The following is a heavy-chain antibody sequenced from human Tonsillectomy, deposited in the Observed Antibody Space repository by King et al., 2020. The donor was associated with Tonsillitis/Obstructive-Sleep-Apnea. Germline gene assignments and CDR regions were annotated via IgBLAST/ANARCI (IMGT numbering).Heavy chain of an antibody. J-gene: IGHJ5*02. D-gene: IGHD4/OR15-4a*01. CDR3: ARGTYGCYGERDWFDP. Sequence: VQLVESGGGLVKPGGSLRLSCAASGFSFNTYSMHWVRQAPGKGLEWVSYISNSSSYIYYAESVKGRFTISRDNAKNSLYLQMTSLRGEDTAVYYCARGTYGCYGERDWFDPWGQGTLVTVSS. V-gene: IGHV3-21*01. CDR2: ISNSSSYI. CDR1: GFSFNTYS.